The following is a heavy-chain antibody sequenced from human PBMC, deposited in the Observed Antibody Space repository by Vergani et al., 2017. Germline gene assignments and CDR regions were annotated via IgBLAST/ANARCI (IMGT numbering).Heavy chain of an antibody. Sequence: EVQLVESGGDLVQPGRSLRLSCQTSGFNFGEYGVSWVRQAPGKGLEWIGFIRSKTYGATTEYAASGRGRFTISRDDSKGIAYLQMSSLKKEDTAVYRCAVEIYDYGGSRDFDYWGQGTLVVVSS. CDR3: AVEIYDYGGSRDFDY. CDR2: IRSKTYGATT. CDR1: GFNFGEYG. J-gene: IGHJ4*02. D-gene: IGHD4-23*01. V-gene: IGHV3-49*04.